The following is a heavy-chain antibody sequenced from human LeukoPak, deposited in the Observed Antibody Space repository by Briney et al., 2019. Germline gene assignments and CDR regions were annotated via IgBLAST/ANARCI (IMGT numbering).Heavy chain of an antibody. Sequence: SETLSLTCAVYGGSFSGYYWSWIRQPPGKGLEWIGEINHSGSTNYNPSLKSRVTISVDTSKNQFSLKLSSVTAADTAVYYCASLGATFYYWGQGTLVTVSS. CDR1: GGSFSGYY. J-gene: IGHJ4*02. CDR2: INHSGST. V-gene: IGHV4-34*01. CDR3: ASLGATFYY. D-gene: IGHD1-26*01.